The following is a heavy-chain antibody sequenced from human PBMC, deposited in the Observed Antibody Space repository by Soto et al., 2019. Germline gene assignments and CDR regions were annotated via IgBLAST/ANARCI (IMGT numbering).Heavy chain of an antibody. Sequence: EVQLVESGGGLVQPGGSLRLSCAASGFTFSDHYMDWVRQAPGKGLEWVGRTRNKANSYTTEYAASVKGRFTISRDDSKTSLYLQMSSLKTEDTAVYYCARAEGGNWAYYYRMDVWGQGTTVTVSS. CDR3: ARAEGGNWAYYYRMDV. D-gene: IGHD2-15*01. J-gene: IGHJ6*02. CDR1: GFTFSDHY. V-gene: IGHV3-72*01. CDR2: TRNKANSYTT.